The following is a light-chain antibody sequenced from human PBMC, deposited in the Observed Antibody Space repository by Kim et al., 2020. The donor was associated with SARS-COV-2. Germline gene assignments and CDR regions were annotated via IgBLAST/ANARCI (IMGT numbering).Light chain of an antibody. Sequence: PGGTVTLTCASSTGDVTSGNYPSWFQQTPGQAPRQLIYSTTNKQSWTPARFSGSLLGGKAALTLSGVQPEDEADYYCLYYYGGAWVFGGGTQLTVL. J-gene: IGLJ3*02. CDR2: STT. CDR3: LYYYGGAWV. CDR1: TGDVTSGNY. V-gene: IGLV7-43*01.